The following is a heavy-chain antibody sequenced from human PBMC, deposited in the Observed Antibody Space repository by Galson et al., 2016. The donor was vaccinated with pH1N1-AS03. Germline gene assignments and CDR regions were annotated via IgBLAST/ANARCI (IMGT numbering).Heavy chain of an antibody. CDR1: GFTFSSYA. J-gene: IGHJ4*02. Sequence: SLRLSCAASGFTFSSYAMYWVRQAPGKGLEYVSAISGNGVSTYYANSVKGRFTISRDNSKNTLYLQMGSLRAEDMAVYYCARGPVSYSNYCFPAPDYWGQGTLVTVSS. CDR2: ISGNGVST. D-gene: IGHD6-13*01. V-gene: IGHV3-64*01. CDR3: ARGPVSYSNYCFPAPDY.